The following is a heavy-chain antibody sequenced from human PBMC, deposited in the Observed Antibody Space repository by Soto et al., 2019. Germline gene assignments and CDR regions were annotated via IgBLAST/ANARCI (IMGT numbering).Heavy chain of an antibody. V-gene: IGHV4-59*01. CDR1: GGSISSYY. Sequence: PSETLSLTCTVSGGSISSYYWGWIRQPPGKGLEWIGYIYYGGSTNYNPSLKSRVTISVDTSKNQFSLKLSSVTAADTAVYYCARGGWPHSGSYSRWFDPWGQGTLVILSS. CDR2: IYYGGST. CDR3: ARGGWPHSGSYSRWFDP. J-gene: IGHJ5*02. D-gene: IGHD1-26*01.